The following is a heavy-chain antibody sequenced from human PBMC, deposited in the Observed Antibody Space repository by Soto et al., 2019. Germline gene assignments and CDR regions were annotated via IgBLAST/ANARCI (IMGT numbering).Heavy chain of an antibody. CDR1: GGTFSSYT. CDR3: ALLHYDFWSGYYSYYYYMDV. D-gene: IGHD3-3*01. V-gene: IGHV1-69*02. CDR2: IIPILGIA. J-gene: IGHJ6*03. Sequence: SVKVSCKASGGTFSSYTISWVRQAPGQGLEWMGRIIPILGIANYAQKFQGRVTITADKSTSTAYMELSSLRSEDTAVYYCALLHYDFWSGYYSYYYYMDVWGKGTTVTVSS.